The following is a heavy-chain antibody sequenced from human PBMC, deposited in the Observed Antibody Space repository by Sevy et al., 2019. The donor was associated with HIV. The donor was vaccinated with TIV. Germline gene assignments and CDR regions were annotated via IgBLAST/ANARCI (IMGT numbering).Heavy chain of an antibody. V-gene: IGHV3-43*01. CDR1: GFTFDDYT. J-gene: IGHJ4*02. CDR3: ARDSVGFRAVNGEGCD. D-gene: IGHD3-10*01. CDR2: ISWDGRAA. Sequence: GGSLRLSCEASGFTFDDYTMHWVRQPPGKGLEWVSLISWDGRAAFYADSVRGRFTISRDNSKNSLFLQMTSLRTDDTALYYCARDSVGFRAVNGEGCDWGQGTQVTVSS.